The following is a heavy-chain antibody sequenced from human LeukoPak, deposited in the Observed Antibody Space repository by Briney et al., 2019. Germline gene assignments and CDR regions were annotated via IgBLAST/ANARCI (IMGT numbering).Heavy chain of an antibody. V-gene: IGHV4-31*03. J-gene: IGHJ5*02. Sequence: PSETLSLTCTVSGGSISSGGYYWSWIRQHPGTGLEWIGYIYYSGSTYYNPSLKSRVTISVDTSKNQFSLKLSSVTAADTAVYYCASSIAAAGTGGWLDPWGQGTLVTVSS. D-gene: IGHD6-13*01. CDR1: GGSISSGGYY. CDR2: IYYSGST. CDR3: ASSIAAAGTGGWLDP.